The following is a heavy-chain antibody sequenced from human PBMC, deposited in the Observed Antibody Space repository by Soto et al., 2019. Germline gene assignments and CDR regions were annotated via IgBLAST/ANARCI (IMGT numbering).Heavy chain of an antibody. CDR2: IYYSGST. V-gene: IGHV4-39*02. J-gene: IGHJ4*02. Sequence: SETLSLTCTVSGGSISSSSYYWGWIRQPPGKGLEWIGSIYYSGSTYYNPSLKSRVTISVDTSKNQFSLKLSSVTAADTAVYYCARDLSYSSGHWGRGTLVTVSS. D-gene: IGHD3-10*01. CDR3: ARDLSYSSGH. CDR1: GGSISSSSYY.